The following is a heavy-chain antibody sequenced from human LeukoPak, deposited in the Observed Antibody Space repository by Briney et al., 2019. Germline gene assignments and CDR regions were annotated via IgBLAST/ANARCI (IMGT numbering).Heavy chain of an antibody. Sequence: GESLKISCQGFGYSFTSYWIGWVRQMPGKGMEWMGVVYPGDLRVRYNPSFQGQVTISVDKSVNTAYLQWVSLRASDSAMYYCACRDLTSTWSFPWGQGTLVTVSS. D-gene: IGHD6-13*01. CDR3: ACRDLTSTWSFP. J-gene: IGHJ5*02. V-gene: IGHV5-51*01. CDR2: VYPGDLRV. CDR1: GYSFTSYW.